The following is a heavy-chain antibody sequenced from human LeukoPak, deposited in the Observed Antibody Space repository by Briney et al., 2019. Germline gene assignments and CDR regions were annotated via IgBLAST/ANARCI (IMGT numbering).Heavy chain of an antibody. Sequence: SETLSLTCAVSGYSISSGYYWGWIRQPPGKGLEWIGSIYHSGSTYYNPSLKSRVTISVDTSKNQFSLKLSSVTAADTAVYYCARSWISGPIQESVVWFDPWGQGTLVTVS. D-gene: IGHD2-2*03. V-gene: IGHV4-38-2*01. CDR1: GYSISSGYY. CDR2: IYHSGST. CDR3: ARSWISGPIQESVVWFDP. J-gene: IGHJ5*02.